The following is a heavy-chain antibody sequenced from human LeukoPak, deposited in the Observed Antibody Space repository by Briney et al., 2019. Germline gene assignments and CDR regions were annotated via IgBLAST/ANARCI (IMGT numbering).Heavy chain of an antibody. CDR3: ARDYGDYKSDAFDI. D-gene: IGHD4-17*01. CDR2: IYSGGST. Sequence: PGGSLRLSCAAPGFTVSSNYMSWVRQAPGKGLEWVSVIYSGGSTYYADSVKGRFTISRDNSKNTLYLQMNSLRAEDTAVYYCARDYGDYKSDAFDIWGQGTMVTVSS. V-gene: IGHV3-53*01. CDR1: GFTVSSNY. J-gene: IGHJ3*02.